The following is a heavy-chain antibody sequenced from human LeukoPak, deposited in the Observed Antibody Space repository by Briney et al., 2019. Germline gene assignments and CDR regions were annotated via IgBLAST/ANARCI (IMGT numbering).Heavy chain of an antibody. Sequence: PSETLSLTCAVYGGSFSGYYWSWIRQPPGKGLEWIGEINHSGSTNYNPSLKSRVTISVDTSKNQFSLKLSSVTAADTAVYYCARGRGGSYDFWSGYHTGPYYFDHWGQGTLVTVSS. CDR2: INHSGST. CDR3: ARGRGGSYDFWSGYHTGPYYFDH. J-gene: IGHJ4*02. D-gene: IGHD3-3*01. CDR1: GGSFSGYY. V-gene: IGHV4-34*01.